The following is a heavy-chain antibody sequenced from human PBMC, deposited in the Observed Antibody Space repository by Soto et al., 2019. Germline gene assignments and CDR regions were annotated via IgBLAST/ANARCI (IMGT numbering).Heavy chain of an antibody. CDR3: ARDWFGIDY. CDR1: GYTFTCYG. V-gene: IGHV1-18*01. CDR2: INLYYGNT. D-gene: IGHD3-16*01. Sequence: QVQLVQSGAEVKKPGASVKVSCKASGYTFTCYGISWVRQAPGQGLEWMGWINLYYGNTNYVQKRQGRDTMTTDTSTNTAYMELRSLRSDDTAVYHCARDWFGIDYWGQGSLVTVSS. J-gene: IGHJ4*02.